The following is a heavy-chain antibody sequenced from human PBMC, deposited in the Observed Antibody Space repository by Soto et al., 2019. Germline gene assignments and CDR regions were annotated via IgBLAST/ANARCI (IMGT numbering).Heavy chain of an antibody. Sequence: QVRLQESGPGLVQPSETLSLTCDGVSFGTYYWGWIRQPPGKGLEWLGYIFSSEHFKYNPSLKSRLAKSVDPSKKQVSLRLTSVTPADTAVYYCAREGGGYRFDHWGQGTLVTVSS. J-gene: IGHJ4*02. CDR3: AREGGGYRFDH. CDR2: IFSSEHF. D-gene: IGHD3-16*02. V-gene: IGHV4-59*01. CDR1: VSFGTYY.